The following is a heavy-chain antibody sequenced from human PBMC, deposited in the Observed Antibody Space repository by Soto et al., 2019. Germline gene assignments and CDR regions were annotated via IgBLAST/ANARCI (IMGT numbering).Heavy chain of an antibody. J-gene: IGHJ3*02. V-gene: IGHV3-30-3*01. CDR3: ARENPALYCGGDCYSGLYPRGAFDI. D-gene: IGHD2-21*02. Sequence: PGGSLRLSCAASGFTFSSYAMHWVRQAPGKGLEWVAVISYDGSNKYYADSVKGRFTISRDNSKNTLYLQMNSLRAEDTAVYYCARENPALYCGGDCYSGLYPRGAFDIWGQGTMVTVSS. CDR1: GFTFSSYA. CDR2: ISYDGSNK.